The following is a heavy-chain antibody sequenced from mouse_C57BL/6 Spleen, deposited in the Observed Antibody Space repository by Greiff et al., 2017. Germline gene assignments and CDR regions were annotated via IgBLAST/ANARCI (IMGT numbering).Heavy chain of an antibody. J-gene: IGHJ3*01. Sequence: DVKLVESGGGLVQPGESLKLSCESNEYEFPSHDMSWVRKTPEKRLELVAAINSDGGSTYYPDTMERRFIISRDNTKKTLYLQMSSLRSEDTALYYCASYYSNFEFAYWGQGTLVTVSA. CDR3: ASYYSNFEFAY. CDR1: EYEFPSHD. CDR2: INSDGGST. D-gene: IGHD2-5*01. V-gene: IGHV5-2*01.